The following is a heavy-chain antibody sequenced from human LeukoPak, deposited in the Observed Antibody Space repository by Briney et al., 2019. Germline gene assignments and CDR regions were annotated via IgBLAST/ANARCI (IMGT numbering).Heavy chain of an antibody. CDR3: ARGGYTVTTPLDY. J-gene: IGHJ4*02. CDR2: ISYDGSNK. D-gene: IGHD4-17*01. V-gene: IGHV3-30-3*01. Sequence: GGSLRLSCAASGFTFSSYAMHWVRQAPGKGLEWVAVISYDGSNKYYADSVKGRFTISRDNSKNTLYLQMNSLRAEDTAGYYCARGGYTVTTPLDYWGQGTLVTVSS. CDR1: GFTFSSYA.